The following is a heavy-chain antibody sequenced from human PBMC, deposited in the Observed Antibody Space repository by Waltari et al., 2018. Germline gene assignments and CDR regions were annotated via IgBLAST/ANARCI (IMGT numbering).Heavy chain of an antibody. CDR2: INHSGST. Sequence: QVQLQQWGAGLLKPSETLSLTCAVSGGSFSGYYWNWIRQPPGKGLAWIGEINHSGSTNYNPSLKSRVTISVDTSKNQFSLKLSSVTAADTAVYYCARGWGSSSGYGLYYYYYYGMDVWGQGTTVTVSS. D-gene: IGHD5-12*01. V-gene: IGHV4-34*01. J-gene: IGHJ6*02. CDR3: ARGWGSSSGYGLYYYYYYGMDV. CDR1: GGSFSGYY.